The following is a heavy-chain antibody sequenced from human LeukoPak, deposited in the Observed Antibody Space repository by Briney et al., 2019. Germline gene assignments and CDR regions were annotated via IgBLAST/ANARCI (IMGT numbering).Heavy chain of an antibody. D-gene: IGHD1-26*01. Sequence: ASVKISCKASGYTFTSYDINRVRQATGQGLEWMGWMNPNSGNTGYAQKFQGRVTITRNTSISTAYMELSSLRSEDTAVYYCARDKNSGSYRYYYMDVWGKGTTVTVSS. J-gene: IGHJ6*03. CDR3: ARDKNSGSYRYYYMDV. V-gene: IGHV1-8*03. CDR1: GYTFTSYD. CDR2: MNPNSGNT.